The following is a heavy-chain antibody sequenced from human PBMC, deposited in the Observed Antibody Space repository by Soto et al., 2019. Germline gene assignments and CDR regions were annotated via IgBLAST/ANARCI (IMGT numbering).Heavy chain of an antibody. CDR1: GFTFSNYW. J-gene: IGHJ5*02. CDR3: ASARHIGP. CDR2: IKQDGSES. D-gene: IGHD2-21*01. V-gene: IGHV3-7*01. Sequence: VSLRLSCAASGFTFSNYWMSWVRQAPGKGLEWVANIKQDGSESNYADSVKGRFTISRDNAENSLYLQMTSLRAEDTAVYYCASARHIGPWGQGTMVTVYS.